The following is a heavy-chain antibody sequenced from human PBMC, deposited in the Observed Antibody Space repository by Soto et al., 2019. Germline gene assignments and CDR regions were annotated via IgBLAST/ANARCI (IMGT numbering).Heavy chain of an antibody. CDR2: ITEGGTT. J-gene: IGHJ4*02. CDR1: GDSFSGYF. Sequence: SETLSLTCAVHGDSFSGYFWTWIRQPPGKGLEWIAEITEGGTTNYSPSLKSRVSIAVDSSKRQFSLTPSSVTAADTAMYYCARGADAVLSPNFDYWSQGSLVTVSS. CDR3: ARGADAVLSPNFDY. D-gene: IGHD4-17*01. V-gene: IGHV4-34*01.